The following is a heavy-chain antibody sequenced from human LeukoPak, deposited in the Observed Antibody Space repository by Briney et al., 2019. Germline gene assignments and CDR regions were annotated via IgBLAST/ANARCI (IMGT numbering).Heavy chain of an antibody. J-gene: IGHJ4*02. D-gene: IGHD3-16*01. Sequence: PGGSLRLSCAASGFTFSSYWMSWVRQAPGKGLEWVANIKEDGSEKNYVDSVKGRFTISRDNAKNSLYLQMNILRAEDTAVYYCARGGGRHVEYRGQGNLVTVSS. CDR3: ARGGGRHVEY. CDR2: IKEDGSEK. V-gene: IGHV3-7*05. CDR1: GFTFSSYW.